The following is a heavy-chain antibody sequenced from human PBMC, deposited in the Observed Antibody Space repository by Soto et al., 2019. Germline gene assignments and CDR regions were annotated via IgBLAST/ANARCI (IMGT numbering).Heavy chain of an antibody. CDR3: ARNGPEDWPLDY. D-gene: IGHD3-9*01. J-gene: IGHJ4*02. CDR1: GFSLSTSGVG. Sequence: QITLKESGPTLVKPTQTLTLTCTFSGFSLSTSGVGVGWIRQPPGKALEWLAVNYWDDAKEYSPSLKNRLTISKDSSNNQVVLTMTNMGPMDRGTYYFARNGPEDWPLDYWGQGTLVTVSS. CDR2: NYWDDAK. V-gene: IGHV2-5*02.